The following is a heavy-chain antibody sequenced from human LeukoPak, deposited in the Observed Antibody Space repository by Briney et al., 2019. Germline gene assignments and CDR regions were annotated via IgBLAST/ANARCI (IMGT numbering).Heavy chain of an antibody. V-gene: IGHV3-23*01. D-gene: IGHD3-22*01. CDR3: AKGGTYYYDSSGYYYGGGFDY. CDR1: GFTFSSYG. J-gene: IGHJ4*02. Sequence: GGSLRLSCAASGFTFSSYGMSWVRQAPGKGLEWVSAISGSGGSTYYADSVKGRFTISRDNSKNTLYLQMNSLRAEDTAVYYCAKGGTYYYDSSGYYYGGGFDYWGQGTLVTVSS. CDR2: ISGSGGST.